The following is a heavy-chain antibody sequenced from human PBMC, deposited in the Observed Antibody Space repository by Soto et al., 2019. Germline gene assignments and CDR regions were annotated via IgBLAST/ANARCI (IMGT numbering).Heavy chain of an antibody. CDR2: INPGDSEI. V-gene: IGHV5-51*01. J-gene: IGHJ6*02. D-gene: IGHD1-1*01. CDR3: ARHEQLYYAYYGMDV. Sequence: PGESLKISCKASGFSFTTYWIGWVRQRPGKGLEWMGIINPGDSEIRYSPSFQGQVTISADRSISTAYLQWSTLKASDTAMYYCARHEQLYYAYYGMDVWGQGTTVTVSS. CDR1: GFSFTTYW.